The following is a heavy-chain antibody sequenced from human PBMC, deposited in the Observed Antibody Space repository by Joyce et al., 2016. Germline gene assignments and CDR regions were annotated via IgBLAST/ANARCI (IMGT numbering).Heavy chain of an antibody. CDR1: GFNFHDFG. V-gene: IGHV3-48*02. CDR3: ARDQDGDEKFDF. Sequence: EVQLVESGGDLVQPGGSLRLSCAVSGFNFHDFGVTWVREVPGKGLEWVAHINSDDSNILYVDSVKGRLTISRDNARKSVYLQMKKLGDEDSVIYYCARDQDGDEKFDFWGQGTLVTVSS. D-gene: IGHD4-17*01. J-gene: IGHJ4*02. CDR2: INSDDSNI.